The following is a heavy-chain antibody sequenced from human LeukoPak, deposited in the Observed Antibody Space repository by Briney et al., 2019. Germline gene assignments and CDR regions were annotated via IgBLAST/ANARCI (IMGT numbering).Heavy chain of an antibody. CDR2: ISSSAGTI. J-gene: IGHJ6*03. CDR3: ARDDHRYFYYMDV. Sequence: GGSLRLFCAASGFNFSDYEMNWVRQAPGKGLKWVCYISSSAGTIFYADSVKARFTISRDNAKNSLYLQMNSLRAEDTAAYYCARDDHRYFYYMDVWGKGTTVTASS. D-gene: IGHD1-14*01. V-gene: IGHV3-48*03. CDR1: GFNFSDYE.